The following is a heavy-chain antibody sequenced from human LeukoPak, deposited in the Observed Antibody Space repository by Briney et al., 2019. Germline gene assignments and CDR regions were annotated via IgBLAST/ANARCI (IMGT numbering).Heavy chain of an antibody. CDR2: INAGNGDDT. D-gene: IGHD6-13*01. CDR1: GYAFPHYG. Sequence: ASVKVSCKASGYAFPHYGVQWVRQAPGQTLEWMGWINAGNGDDTKYSQKFQARLTMTTDTSTSTAYMELRSLRSDDTAVYYCAREVLGIAAAGYDYWGQGTLVTVSS. CDR3: AREVLGIAAAGYDY. V-gene: IGHV1-3*01. J-gene: IGHJ4*02.